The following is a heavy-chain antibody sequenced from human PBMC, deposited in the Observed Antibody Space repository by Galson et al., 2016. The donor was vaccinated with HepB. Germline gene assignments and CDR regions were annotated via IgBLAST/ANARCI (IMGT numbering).Heavy chain of an antibody. V-gene: IGHV3-30*18. Sequence: MHRVRQAPGKGLEWVAVISNDGTNKYYADSLKGRFTISRDNSKNTAYLQMDSLRAEDTAVYFCAKDDVSDFDYWGQGTLVTVSS. CDR3: AKDDVSDFDY. D-gene: IGHD3-10*02. J-gene: IGHJ4*02. CDR2: ISNDGTNK.